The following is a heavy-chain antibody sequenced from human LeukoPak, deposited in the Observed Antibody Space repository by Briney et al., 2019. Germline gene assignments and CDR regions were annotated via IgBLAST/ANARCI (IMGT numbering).Heavy chain of an antibody. CDR3: ARGVSMVGEYPSDY. V-gene: IGHV7-4-1*02. CDR1: GYTFTSYA. CDR2: INTNTGNP. D-gene: IGHD2/OR15-2a*01. Sequence: ASVNVSCKASGYTFTSYAMNWVRQAPGQGLEWMGWINTNTGNPTYAQGFIGRFVFSLDTSVSTAYLQISSLKAEDTAVYYCARGVSMVGEYPSDYWGQGTLVTVSS. J-gene: IGHJ4*02.